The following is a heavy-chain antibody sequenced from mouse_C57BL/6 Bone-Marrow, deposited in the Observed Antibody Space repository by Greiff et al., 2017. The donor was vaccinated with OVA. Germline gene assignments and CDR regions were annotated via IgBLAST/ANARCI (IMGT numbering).Heavy chain of an antibody. V-gene: IGHV1-26*01. CDR2: INPNNGGT. D-gene: IGHD1-2*01. Sequence: VQLQQSGPELVKPGASVKISCKASGYTFTDYYMNWVKQSHGKSLEWIGDINPNNGGTSYNQKFKGKATLTVDKSSSTAYMELRSLTSEDSAVYYCARYYPGYGRDLFAYWGQGTLVTVSA. CDR3: ARYYPGYGRDLFAY. CDR1: GYTFTDYY. J-gene: IGHJ3*01.